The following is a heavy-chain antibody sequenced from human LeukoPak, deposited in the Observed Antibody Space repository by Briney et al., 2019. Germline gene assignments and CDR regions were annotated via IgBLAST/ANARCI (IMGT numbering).Heavy chain of an antibody. Sequence: ASVKVSCKVSGYTLTYLSMHWVRQAPGKGREWMGGFDPEDGETIYAQKFHGRVTMTEDTSADTAYMELSSLRSEDTAVYYCATNLGIWFDKNNTWGQGTLVTVSS. CDR1: GYTLTYLS. CDR2: FDPEDGET. J-gene: IGHJ4*02. D-gene: IGHD3-10*01. CDR3: ATNLGIWFDKNNT. V-gene: IGHV1-24*01.